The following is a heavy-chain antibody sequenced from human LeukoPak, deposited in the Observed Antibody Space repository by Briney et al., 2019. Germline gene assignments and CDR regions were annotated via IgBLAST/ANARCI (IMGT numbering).Heavy chain of an antibody. CDR2: INPNSGGT. CDR1: GYTFTGYY. V-gene: IGHV1-2*02. Sequence: ASVKVSCKASGYTFTGYYMQWVRQAPGQGLEWMGWINPNSGGTNYAQKFQGRVTMTRDTSISTAYMELSRLRSDDTAVYYCARVRWYCSSTSCPRPWFDPWGQGTLVTVSS. J-gene: IGHJ5*02. D-gene: IGHD2-2*01. CDR3: ARVRWYCSSTSCPRPWFDP.